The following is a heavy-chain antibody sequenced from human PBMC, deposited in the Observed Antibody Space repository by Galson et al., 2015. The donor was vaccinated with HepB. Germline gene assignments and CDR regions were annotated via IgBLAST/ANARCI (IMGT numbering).Heavy chain of an antibody. D-gene: IGHD5-12*01. CDR3: MRDRGHSRRWDY. J-gene: IGHJ4*02. V-gene: IGHV3-23*01. Sequence: SLRLSCAPSGFTFGYYAMTWVRQAPGKGLEWVSGISPSGDMSFVANSVRGRFTISRDNSRNVLYLHMKGLRVEDTALYYCMRDRGHSRRWDYWGQGTLVTVSS. CDR1: GFTFGYYA. CDR2: ISPSGDMS.